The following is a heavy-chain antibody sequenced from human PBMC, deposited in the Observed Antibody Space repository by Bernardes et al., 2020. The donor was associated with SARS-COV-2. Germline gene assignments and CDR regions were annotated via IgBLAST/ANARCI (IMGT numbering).Heavy chain of an antibody. CDR3: ARYLRATNADILTGSDY. V-gene: IGHV3-23*01. Sequence: GGSLRLSCAASGFTFSTYAMSWVRQAPGKGLEWVSGISGSGASTHYADSLKGRFTISRDNSKDTLYLEINSLRVEDTAVYYCARYLRATNADILTGSDYWGQGTLVTVSS. CDR1: GFTFSTYA. J-gene: IGHJ4*02. CDR2: ISGSGAST. D-gene: IGHD3-9*01.